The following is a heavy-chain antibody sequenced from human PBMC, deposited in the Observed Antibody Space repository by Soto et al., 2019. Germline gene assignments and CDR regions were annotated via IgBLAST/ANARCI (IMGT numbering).Heavy chain of an antibody. D-gene: IGHD3-9*01. CDR3: ARDRVVRYFDLSSSYYYGMYV. CDR2: IWYDGSNK. CDR1: GFTFSSYG. Sequence: QVQLVESGGGVVQPGRSLRLSCAASGFTFSSYGMHWVRQAPGKGLEWVAVIWYDGSNKYDADSVNGRFTISRDNYKNTLYLQMNGLRAEDTAVYYCARDRVVRYFDLSSSYYYGMYVWGQVTTVTVSS. V-gene: IGHV3-33*01. J-gene: IGHJ6*02.